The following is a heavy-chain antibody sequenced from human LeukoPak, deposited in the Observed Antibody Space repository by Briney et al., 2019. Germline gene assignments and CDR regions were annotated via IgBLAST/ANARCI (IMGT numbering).Heavy chain of an antibody. Sequence: SETLSLTCTVSGGSISSGGYYWSWIRQPPGKGLEWIGYIYHSGSTYYNPSLKSRVTISVDRSKNQFSLKLSSVTAADTAVYYCAREPGYCSSTSCSSGDAFDIWGQGTMVTVSS. CDR1: GGSISSGGYY. CDR3: AREPGYCSSTSCSSGDAFDI. CDR2: IYHSGST. V-gene: IGHV4-30-2*01. J-gene: IGHJ3*02. D-gene: IGHD2-2*01.